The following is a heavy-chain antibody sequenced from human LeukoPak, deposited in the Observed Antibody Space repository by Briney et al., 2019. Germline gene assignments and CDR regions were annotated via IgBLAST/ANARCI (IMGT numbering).Heavy chain of an antibody. V-gene: IGHV4-39*01. Sequence: SETLSLTCTVSGGSISSSSYYWDWIRQPPGKGLEWIGSIHYSGSTYYNPSLKRRVSIFVDTSKSQFSLKLSSVTAADTALYYCAGQYCSGTSCYLDYWGRGTLVTVSS. CDR1: GGSISSSSYY. CDR3: AGQYCSGTSCYLDY. D-gene: IGHD2-2*01. J-gene: IGHJ4*02. CDR2: IHYSGST.